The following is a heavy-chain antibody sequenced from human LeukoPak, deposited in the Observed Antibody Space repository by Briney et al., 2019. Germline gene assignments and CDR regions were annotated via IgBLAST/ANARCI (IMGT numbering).Heavy chain of an antibody. CDR1: GGSFSGYY. CDR3: ARGRRYDFWSGYYHYYYYMDV. V-gene: IGHV4-34*01. J-gene: IGHJ6*03. Sequence: SETLSLTCTVYGGSFSGYYWRWIRQPPGKGLEWIGHINHSGSTNYNPSLKSRVTISVDTSKNKFSLKLTSVTAADTAMYYCARGRRYDFWSGYYHYYYYMDVWGKGTTVTVSS. CDR2: INHSGST. D-gene: IGHD3-3*01.